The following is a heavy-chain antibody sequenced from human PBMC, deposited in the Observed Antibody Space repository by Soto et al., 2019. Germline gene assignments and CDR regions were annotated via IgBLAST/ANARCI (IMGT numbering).Heavy chain of an antibody. CDR1: GGSISSGGYS. CDR3: ARAHYGDYGYGMDV. V-gene: IGHV4-30-2*01. Sequence: QLQLQESGSGLVKPSQTLSLTCAVSGGSISSGGYSWSWIRQPPGKGLEWIGYIYHSGSTSYNPSLTSRVTISVDRSKNPFPLKLSSVTAADTAVYYCARAHYGDYGYGMDVWGQGTTVTVSS. J-gene: IGHJ6*02. CDR2: IYHSGST. D-gene: IGHD4-17*01.